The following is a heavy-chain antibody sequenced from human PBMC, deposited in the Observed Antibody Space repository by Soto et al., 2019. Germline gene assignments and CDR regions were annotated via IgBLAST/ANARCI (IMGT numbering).Heavy chain of an antibody. Sequence: SETLSLPWTFSGSSISSGDYYWRWIRQPPGKGLGWIGYISYSGSTNSSPSLKSRVTLSVDTSQNQFSLEPSSVTAADTAVFYCARGPSTTIIRPNYYYDYWGQGTLVAASS. CDR3: ARGPSTTIIRPNYYYDY. J-gene: IGHJ4*02. D-gene: IGHD4-4*01. CDR2: ISYSGST. CDR1: GSSISSGDYY. V-gene: IGHV4-30-4*01.